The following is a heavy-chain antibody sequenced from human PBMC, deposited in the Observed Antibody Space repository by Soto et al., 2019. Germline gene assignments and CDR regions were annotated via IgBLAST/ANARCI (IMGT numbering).Heavy chain of an antibody. D-gene: IGHD2-2*02. Sequence: GGSLRLSCAASGFTSSSYWMHWVRQAPGKGLVWVSRINLDGSISRYTDSVKGRFTISRDNAKNTLYLQMNSLRAEDTAVYNCAREGYTFGMDVWGQGXTVTVYS. J-gene: IGHJ6*02. CDR2: INLDGSIS. CDR1: GFTSSSYW. V-gene: IGHV3-74*01. CDR3: AREGYTFGMDV.